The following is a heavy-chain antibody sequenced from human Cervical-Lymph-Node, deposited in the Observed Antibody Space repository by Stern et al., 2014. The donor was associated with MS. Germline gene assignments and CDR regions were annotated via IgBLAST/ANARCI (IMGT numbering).Heavy chain of an antibody. CDR3: AAAHNESLHRDFGL. Sequence: QLVQSGPEVKKPGTSVRVSCKTSGFAFVSYAVQWVRQTRGKHLEWMGWIVVGSRSTNDAQTFQERITITRDMPTSTAFLELTNLRSDDTATYDCAAAHNESLHRDFGLWGRGSLVTVSS. J-gene: IGHJ2*01. CDR1: GFAFVSYA. D-gene: IGHD2-21*01. CDR2: IVVGSRST. V-gene: IGHV1-58*03.